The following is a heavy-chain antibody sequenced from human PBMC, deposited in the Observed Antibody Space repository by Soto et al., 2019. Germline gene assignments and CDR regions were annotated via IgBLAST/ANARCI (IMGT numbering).Heavy chain of an antibody. Sequence: PSETLSLTCTVSGGSISSGGYSWSWIRQPPGKGLEWIGYIYHSGSTYYNPSLESRVTISVDRSKNQFSLKLSSVTAADTAVYYCARGYLAAAGYNWFDPWGQGTLVTVS. V-gene: IGHV4-30-2*01. CDR3: ARGYLAAAGYNWFDP. CDR1: GGSISSGGYS. J-gene: IGHJ5*02. CDR2: IYHSGST. D-gene: IGHD6-13*01.